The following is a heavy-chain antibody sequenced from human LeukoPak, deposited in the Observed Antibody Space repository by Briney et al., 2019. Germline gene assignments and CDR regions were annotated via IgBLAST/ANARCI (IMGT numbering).Heavy chain of an antibody. V-gene: IGHV3-48*04. CDR2: ISSSSSTI. Sequence: PGGSLRLSCAASGFTFSSYSMNWVRQAPGKGLEWVSYISSSSSTIYYADSVKGRFTISRDNAKNSLYLQMNSLRAEDTAVYYCARDLTYYDFWSGYPTPRLFDYWGQGTLVTVSS. D-gene: IGHD3-3*01. CDR3: ARDLTYYDFWSGYPTPRLFDY. CDR1: GFTFSSYS. J-gene: IGHJ4*02.